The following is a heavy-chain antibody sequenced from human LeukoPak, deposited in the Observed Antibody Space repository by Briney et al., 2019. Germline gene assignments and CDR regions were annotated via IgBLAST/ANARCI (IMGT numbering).Heavy chain of an antibody. CDR1: GYSISSGYF. CDR3: ARNLGYSSLDY. V-gene: IGHV4-38-2*01. J-gene: IGHJ4*02. CDR2: INHSGST. Sequence: SETLSLTCAVSGYSISSGYFSGWIRQPPGKGLEWIGSINHSGSTYYNPPSLKSRVTISVDTSKNQFSLKLSSVTAADTAVYYCARNLGYSSLDYWGQGTLLTVSS. D-gene: IGHD6-13*01.